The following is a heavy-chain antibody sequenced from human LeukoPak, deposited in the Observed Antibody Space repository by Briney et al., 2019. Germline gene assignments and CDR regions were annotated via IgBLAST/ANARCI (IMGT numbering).Heavy chain of an antibody. Sequence: GGSLRLSCAASGFSFSSSAMSWVRQTPGKGLEWVSSITGNGATTSYSDSVKGRFTISRDHSKNTLSLQMSSLRVEDTAVYFCAKERRRVDTEMVRSYYFENWGQGTLVTVSS. CDR3: AKERRRVDTEMVRSYYFEN. D-gene: IGHD5-18*01. J-gene: IGHJ4*02. CDR1: GFSFSSSA. CDR2: ITGNGATT. V-gene: IGHV3-23*01.